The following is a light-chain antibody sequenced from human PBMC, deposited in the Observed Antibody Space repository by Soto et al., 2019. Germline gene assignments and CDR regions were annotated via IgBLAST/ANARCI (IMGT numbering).Light chain of an antibody. CDR2: GAS. V-gene: IGKV3-20*01. CDR1: QSISYS. J-gene: IGKJ1*01. Sequence: EIVLTQSPATLSLSPGERATLSCRASQSISYSLAWYQQKPGQAPRLLMYGASDRATGTPGRFSGSGSGTDFTLTISRLEPEDFAVYYCQQYGSSRTFGQGTKVDIK. CDR3: QQYGSSRT.